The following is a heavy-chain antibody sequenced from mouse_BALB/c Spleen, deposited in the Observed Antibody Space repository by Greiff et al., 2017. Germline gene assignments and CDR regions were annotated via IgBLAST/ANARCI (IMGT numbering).Heavy chain of an antibody. V-gene: IGHV5-6-3*01. J-gene: IGHJ3*01. D-gene: IGHD2-3*01. CDR1: GFTFSSYG. CDR3: ARSRDGYYTY. CDR2: INSNGGST. Sequence: DVMLVESGGGLVQPGGSLKLSCAASGFTFSSYGMSWVRQTPDKRLELVATINSNGGSTYYPDSVKGRFTISRDNAKNTLYLQMSSLKSEDTAMYYCARSRDGYYTYWGQGTLVTVSA.